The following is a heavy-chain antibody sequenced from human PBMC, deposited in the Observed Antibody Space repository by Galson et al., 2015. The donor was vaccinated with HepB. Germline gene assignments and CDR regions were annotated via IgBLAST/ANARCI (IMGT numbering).Heavy chain of an antibody. CDR1: GYTFTDYA. D-gene: IGHD3-22*01. CDR3: ARLQYYFDNSGYLVRYFDL. J-gene: IGHJ2*01. CDR2: INAGAGNT. V-gene: IGHV1-3*01. Sequence: SVKVSCKASGYTFTDYAIHWVRQAPGQRLEWMGWINAGAGNTKYSQQFQDRVTITMDTFASTAYMELSSLRSEDTAVYYCARLQYYFDNSGYLVRYFDLWGRGTLVTVSS.